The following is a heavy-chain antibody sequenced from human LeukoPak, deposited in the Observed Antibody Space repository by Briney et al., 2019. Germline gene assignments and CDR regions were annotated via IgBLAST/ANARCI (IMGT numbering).Heavy chain of an antibody. D-gene: IGHD2-2*01. V-gene: IGHV4-39*01. J-gene: IGHJ6*02. CDR2: IYYSGST. CDR3: ASQYQLLPYYYGMDV. Sequence: PSETLSLTCTVSGGSISSSSYYWGWIRQPPGKGLEWIGSIYYSGSTYYNPSLKSRVTISVDTSKNRFSLKLSSVTAADTAVYYCASQYQLLPYYYGMDVWGQGTTVTVSS. CDR1: GGSISSSSYY.